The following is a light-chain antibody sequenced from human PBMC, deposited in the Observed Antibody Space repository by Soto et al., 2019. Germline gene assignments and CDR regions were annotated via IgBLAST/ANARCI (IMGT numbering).Light chain of an antibody. J-gene: IGLJ2*01. CDR2: DVS. V-gene: IGLV2-11*01. Sequence: QSALTQPASVSGSPGQSITISCTGTNNDVGGYKLVSWYQQHPGKVPKVLIYDVSKRPSGVPDRVSGSKSGNTASLTISGLQAEDEADYYCCSYAGSYTLVFGGGTKLTVL. CDR1: NNDVGGYKL. CDR3: CSYAGSYTLV.